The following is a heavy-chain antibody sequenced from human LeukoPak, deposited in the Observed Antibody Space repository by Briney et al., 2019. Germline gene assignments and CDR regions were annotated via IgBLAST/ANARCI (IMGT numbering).Heavy chain of an antibody. D-gene: IGHD6-13*01. Sequence: GGSLRLSCAASGFTFSNAWMSWVRQAPGKGLEWVSLISGSGGGTYFADSVKGRFTISRDNSKNTLYLQMDGLRAEDTAKYYCAPDLRGSAWSLDDWGQGTLVTVSS. CDR1: GFTFSNAW. CDR2: ISGSGGGT. CDR3: APDLRGSAWSLDD. J-gene: IGHJ4*02. V-gene: IGHV3-23*01.